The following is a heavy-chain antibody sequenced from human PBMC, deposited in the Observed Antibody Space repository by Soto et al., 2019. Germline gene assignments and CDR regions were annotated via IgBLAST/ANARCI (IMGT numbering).Heavy chain of an antibody. CDR1: GGSISSRNW. D-gene: IGHD3-22*01. CDR2: IYHSGST. Sequence: SETLSLTCAVSGGSISSRNWWSWVRQPPGKGLEWVGEIYHSGSTNYNTSLKSRVTITVDKSKNQFSLKLSSVTDTDPAVYYCASEGSNGYDYWGQGTLVTVSS. CDR3: ASEGSNGYDY. J-gene: IGHJ4*02. V-gene: IGHV4-4*02.